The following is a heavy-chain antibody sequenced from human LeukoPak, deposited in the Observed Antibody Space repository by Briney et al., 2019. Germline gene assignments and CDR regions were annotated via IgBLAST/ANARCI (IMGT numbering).Heavy chain of an antibody. CDR1: VYTFTSLG. V-gene: IGHV1-18*01. CDR2: ISVYNGYTNI. D-gene: IGHD3-22*01. Sequence: ASVNVSCKASVYTFTSLGISWVRQAPGQGLEWMGWISVYNGYTNINYAQRLQGRVTLTTDTSTSTAYMELRSLRSDDTAVYYCARFPDSSGYYFDYWGQGTLVTVSS. J-gene: IGHJ4*02. CDR3: ARFPDSSGYYFDY.